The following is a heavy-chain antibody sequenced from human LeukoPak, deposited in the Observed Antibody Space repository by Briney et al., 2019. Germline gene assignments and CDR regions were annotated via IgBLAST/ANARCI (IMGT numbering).Heavy chain of an antibody. CDR3: ARHNYDFDFDS. D-gene: IGHD3-3*01. CDR2: ISPKSGGT. J-gene: IGHJ4*01. Sequence: ASVKVSCKASGYTFSDYYIHWVRQAPGQGLEWMGWISPKSGGTNYAQNFQGRVTMTRDTSISTAYMELSRLRPDDTAVYYCARHNYDFDFDSWGQEPWSPSPQ. CDR1: GYTFSDYY. V-gene: IGHV1-2*02.